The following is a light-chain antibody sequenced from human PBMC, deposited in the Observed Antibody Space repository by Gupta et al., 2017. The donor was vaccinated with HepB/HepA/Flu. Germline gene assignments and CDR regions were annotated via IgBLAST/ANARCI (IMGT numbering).Light chain of an antibody. V-gene: IGKV3-11*01. CDR2: DAS. CDR1: QSVSSY. J-gene: IGKJ4*01. CDR3: QQRSNWPT. Sequence: EIVLTQSPATLSLSPGERATLSCRASQSVSSYLAWYQQKPGQAPRLLIYDASNRATGIPARFSGSGSGTDFTLTISSLEPEEFAVDYCQQRSNWPTCGGGTKVEIK.